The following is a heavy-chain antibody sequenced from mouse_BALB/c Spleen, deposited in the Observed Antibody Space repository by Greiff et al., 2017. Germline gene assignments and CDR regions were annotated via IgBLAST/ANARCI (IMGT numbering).Heavy chain of an antibody. CDR1: GFTFSSYT. V-gene: IGHV5-12-2*01. J-gene: IGHJ3*01. Sequence: EVKLVESGGGLVQPGGSLKLSCAASGFTFSSYTMSWVRQTPEKRLEWVAYISNGGGSTYYPDTVKGRFTISRDNAKNTLYLQMSSLKSEDTAMYYCARAYYGNYEGFAYWGQGTLVTVSA. CDR3: ARAYYGNYEGFAY. CDR2: ISNGGGST. D-gene: IGHD2-10*01.